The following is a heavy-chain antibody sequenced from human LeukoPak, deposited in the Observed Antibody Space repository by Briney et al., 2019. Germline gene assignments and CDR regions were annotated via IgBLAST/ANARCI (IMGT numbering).Heavy chain of an antibody. J-gene: IGHJ4*02. D-gene: IGHD3-22*01. CDR3: ARRHYYDSSGYSYGY. CDR2: IYPRDSDT. Sequence: GESLKISCKGSGYSFTSYWIGWVRQMPGKGLEWMGIIYPRDSDTRYSPSFQGQVTISADKSIGTTYLQWSTLKASDTAIYYSARRHYYDSSGYSYGYWGQGTLVTVSS. V-gene: IGHV5-51*01. CDR1: GYSFTSYW.